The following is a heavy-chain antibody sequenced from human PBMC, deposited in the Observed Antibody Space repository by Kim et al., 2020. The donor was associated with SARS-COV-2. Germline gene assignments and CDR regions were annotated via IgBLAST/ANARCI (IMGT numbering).Heavy chain of an antibody. D-gene: IGHD1-7*01. CDR1: GFTFSDYY. Sequence: GGSLRLSCAASGFTFSDYYMSWIRQAPGKGLEWVSYISSSGSTIYYADSVKGRFTISRDNAKNSLYLQMNSLRAEDTAVYYCARDPLLELRNFDYRGQGTLVTVSS. V-gene: IGHV3-11*01. CDR3: ARDPLLELRNFDY. CDR2: ISSSGSTI. J-gene: IGHJ4*02.